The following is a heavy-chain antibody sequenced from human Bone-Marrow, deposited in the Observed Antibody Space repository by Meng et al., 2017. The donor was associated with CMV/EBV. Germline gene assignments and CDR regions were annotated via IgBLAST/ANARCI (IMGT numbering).Heavy chain of an antibody. D-gene: IGHD6-6*01. Sequence: SEPLSLTCAISGDSVSSNSAAWNWIRQSPSRGLEWLGRTYYRSKWYNDYAVSVKSRITINPDTFKNQFSLQLNSVTPEDTAVYYCARDLVEYSSSFYYYYYGMDVWGQGTTVTVSS. CDR2: TYYRSKWYN. CDR1: GDSVSSNSAA. CDR3: ARDLVEYSSSFYYYYYGMDV. J-gene: IGHJ6*02. V-gene: IGHV6-1*01.